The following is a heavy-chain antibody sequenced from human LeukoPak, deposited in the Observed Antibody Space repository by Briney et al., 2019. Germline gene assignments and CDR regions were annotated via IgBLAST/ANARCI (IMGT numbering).Heavy chain of an antibody. CDR1: GFTFGDYA. V-gene: IGHV3-49*03. CDR3: TRCPYLWFGELLSMFDY. CDR2: IRSKAYGGTT. J-gene: IGHJ4*02. Sequence: GGSLRLPCTASGFTFGDYAMSWFRQAPGKGLEWVGFIRSKAYGGTTEYAASVKGRFTISRDDSKSIAYLQMNSLKTEDTAVYYCTRCPYLWFGELLSMFDYWGQGTLVTVSS. D-gene: IGHD3-10*01.